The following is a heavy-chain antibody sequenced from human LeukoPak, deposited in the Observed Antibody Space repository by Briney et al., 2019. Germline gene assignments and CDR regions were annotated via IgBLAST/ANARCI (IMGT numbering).Heavy chain of an antibody. J-gene: IGHJ4*02. D-gene: IGHD6-13*01. V-gene: IGHV4-4*07. CDR2: IYTSGST. Sequence: SETLSLTCTVSGGSISGYYWSWIRQPAGKGLEWIGRIYTSGSTNYNPSLKSRVTMSVDTSKNQFSLKLSSVTAADTAVYYCASFSSSWYGGEYYFDYWGQGTLVTVSS. CDR1: GGSISGYY. CDR3: ASFSSSWYGGEYYFDY.